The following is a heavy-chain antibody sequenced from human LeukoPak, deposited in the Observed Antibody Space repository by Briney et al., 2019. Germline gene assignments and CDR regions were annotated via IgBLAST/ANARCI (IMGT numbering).Heavy chain of an antibody. D-gene: IGHD6-19*01. CDR2: IRYAGSNK. J-gene: IGHJ4*02. V-gene: IGHV3-30*02. Sequence: GGSLRLSCAASGFTFSSSGMHWVRQAPGKGLEWVAFIRYAGSNKYYADSVKGRFTISRDNSKNTLYLQMNSLRAEDTAVYYCAKSPLIAVAGTRYYFDYWGQGTLVTVST. CDR1: GFTFSSSG. CDR3: AKSPLIAVAGTRYYFDY.